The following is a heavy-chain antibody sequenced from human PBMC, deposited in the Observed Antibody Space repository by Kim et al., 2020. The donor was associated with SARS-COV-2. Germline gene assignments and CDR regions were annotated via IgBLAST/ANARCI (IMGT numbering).Heavy chain of an antibody. CDR2: ISAYNGNT. D-gene: IGHD6-19*01. CDR3: ARGSGDSSGWFYSTEFDY. V-gene: IGHV1-18*01. CDR1: GYTFTSYG. Sequence: ASVKVSCKASGYTFTSYGISWVRQAPGQGLEWMGWISAYNGNTNYAQKLQGRVTMTTDTSTSTAYMELRSLRSDDTAVYYCARGSGDSSGWFYSTEFDYWGQGTLVTVSS. J-gene: IGHJ4*02.